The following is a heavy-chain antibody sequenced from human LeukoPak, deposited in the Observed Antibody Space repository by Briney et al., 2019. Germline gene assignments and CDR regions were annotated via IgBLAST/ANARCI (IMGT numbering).Heavy chain of an antibody. V-gene: IGHV4-59*01. CDR2: IYYSGST. Sequence: SEPWSLPGTFPGASSSSTSGAGFGKPPGKDLEWIGYIYYSGSTNYNPSLKSRVTISVDTSKNQFSLKLSSVTAADTAVYYCARGLSELHNYWGQGTLVTVSS. J-gene: IGHJ4*02. D-gene: IGHD1-7*01. CDR3: ARGLSELHNY. CDR1: GASSSSTS.